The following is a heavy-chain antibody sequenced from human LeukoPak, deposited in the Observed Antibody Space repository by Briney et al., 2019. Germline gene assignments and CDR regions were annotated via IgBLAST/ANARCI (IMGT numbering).Heavy chain of an antibody. CDR2: VSNDGGDK. D-gene: IGHD3/OR15-3a*01. Sequence: PGRSLRLSCAASEFTFSSYAMHWVRQAPGKGLEWVALVSNDGGDKYYADSVKGRFTISRDNSKNTPYLQMNSLSGEDTGVYYCAKAHLLDWLLPFDYWGQGTLVTVSS. CDR1: EFTFSSYA. CDR3: AKAHLLDWLLPFDY. J-gene: IGHJ4*02. V-gene: IGHV3-30*18.